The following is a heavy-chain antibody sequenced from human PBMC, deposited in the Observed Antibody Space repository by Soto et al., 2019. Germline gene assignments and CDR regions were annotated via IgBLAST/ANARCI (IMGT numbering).Heavy chain of an antibody. D-gene: IGHD6-19*01. J-gene: IGHJ4*02. CDR1: GGSITRNDHY. V-gene: IGHV4-39*01. CDR2: IKSSGST. CDR3: ARLGSSGWYQGSYFDY. Sequence: QLQLQESGPGLVRPSETLSLICTVSGGSITRNDHYWGWIRQSPGKGLEWIGDIKSSGSTNYNLSLKSRVRMSVETSKNQFSLKMNSVTAADTAVDYCARLGSSGWYQGSYFDYWGQGTLVTVSS.